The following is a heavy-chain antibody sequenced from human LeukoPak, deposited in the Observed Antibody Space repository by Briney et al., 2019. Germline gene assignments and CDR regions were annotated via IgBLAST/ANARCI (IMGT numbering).Heavy chain of an antibody. CDR1: GFTFSTYS. Sequence: GGSLRLSCAASGFTFSTYSMNWVRQAPGKGLEWVSSISSSSSYIYYADSVTGRSTISRDNAKNSLYLQMNSLRAEDTAVYYCARALGGARSDAFDIWGQGTMVTVSS. CDR2: ISSSSSYI. J-gene: IGHJ3*02. V-gene: IGHV3-21*01. CDR3: ARALGGARSDAFDI. D-gene: IGHD3-16*01.